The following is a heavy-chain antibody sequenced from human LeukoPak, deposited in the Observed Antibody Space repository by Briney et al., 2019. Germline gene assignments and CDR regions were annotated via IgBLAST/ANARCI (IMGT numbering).Heavy chain of an antibody. CDR2: INPNSGGT. J-gene: IGHJ4*02. Sequence: GASVKVSCKASGYTFTGYYMHWVRQAPGQGLEWMGRINPNSGGTNYAQKLQGRVTMTRDTSISTAYMELSRLRSDDTAVYYCARVGVIYDFWSGPRYWGQGTLVTVSS. V-gene: IGHV1-2*06. CDR3: ARVGVIYDFWSGPRY. D-gene: IGHD3-3*01. CDR1: GYTFTGYY.